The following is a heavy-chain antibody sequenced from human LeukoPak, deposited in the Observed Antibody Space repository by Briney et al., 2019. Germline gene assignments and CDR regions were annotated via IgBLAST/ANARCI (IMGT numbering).Heavy chain of an antibody. CDR2: ISSSSSYI. D-gene: IGHD4-17*01. Sequence: WGSLRLSCAASRFTFSSYGMHWVRQAPGKGLEWVSSISSSSSYIYYADSVKGRFTISRDNAKNSLYLQMNSLRAEDTAVYYCARECYGDYGYGMDVWGQGTTVTVSS. J-gene: IGHJ6*02. CDR1: RFTFSSYG. CDR3: ARECYGDYGYGMDV. V-gene: IGHV3-21*01.